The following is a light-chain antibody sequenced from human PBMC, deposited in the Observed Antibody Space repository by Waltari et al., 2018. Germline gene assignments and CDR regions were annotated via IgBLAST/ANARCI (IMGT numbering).Light chain of an antibody. CDR3: QHLINYPIT. CDR2: SAS. CDR1: QGITSH. V-gene: IGKV1-9*01. J-gene: IGKJ2*01. Sequence: IQLTQSPSSLSASVGHRVTITCRASQGITSHLAWYQQKPGKAPKLIIYSASTLQSGVPSRFSGSGSGTDFTLTISSLQPEDFATYYCQHLINYPITFGQGTKLEIK.